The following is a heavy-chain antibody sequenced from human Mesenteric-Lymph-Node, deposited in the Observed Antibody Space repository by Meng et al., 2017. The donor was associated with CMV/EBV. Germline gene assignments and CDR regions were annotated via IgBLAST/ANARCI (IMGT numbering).Heavy chain of an antibody. CDR1: GFTFSSYW. Sequence: GESLKFSCAASGFTFSSYWMSWVRQAPGKGLEWVANIKQDGSEKYYVDSVKGRFTISRDSAKNSLYLQMNSLRAEDTAVYYCARGFWDIVVVPASISIWDYWGQGTLVTVSS. CDR3: ARGFWDIVVVPASISIWDY. J-gene: IGHJ4*02. V-gene: IGHV3-7*01. CDR2: IKQDGSEK. D-gene: IGHD2-2*02.